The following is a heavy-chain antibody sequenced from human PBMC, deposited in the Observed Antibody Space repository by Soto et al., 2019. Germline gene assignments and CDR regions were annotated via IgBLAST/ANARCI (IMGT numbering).Heavy chain of an antibody. CDR3: ARGIYSKVGATIWFDP. V-gene: IGHV4-4*07. D-gene: IGHD1-26*01. J-gene: IGHJ5*02. CDR1: GGSINSYY. CDR2: IYTSGST. Sequence: SETLSLTCTVSGGSINSYYWSWIRQPAGKGLEWIGRIYTSGSTNYNPSLKSRVTMSVDTSKNRFSLKLSSVTAADTAVYYCARGIYSKVGATIWFDPWGQGTRV.